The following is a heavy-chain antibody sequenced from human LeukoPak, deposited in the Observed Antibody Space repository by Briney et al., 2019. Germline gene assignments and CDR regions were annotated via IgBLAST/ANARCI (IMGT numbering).Heavy chain of an antibody. CDR2: ISPRSGDT. J-gene: IGHJ4*02. CDR1: GYAFTDYY. Sequence: ASVKVSCKASGYAFTDYYMHWVRQAPGQGLEWMGWISPRSGDTSYAQKFQGRVTMTRDTSINTVDMDLSGLTSDDTAVFYCARGREIHGGSDTKLDDYWGQGTLVTVSS. CDR3: ARGREIHGGSDTKLDDY. V-gene: IGHV1-2*02. D-gene: IGHD3-10*01.